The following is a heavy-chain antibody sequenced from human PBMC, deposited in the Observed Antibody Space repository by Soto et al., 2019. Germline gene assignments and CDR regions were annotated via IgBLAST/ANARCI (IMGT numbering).Heavy chain of an antibody. J-gene: IGHJ4*02. V-gene: IGHV1-69*12. D-gene: IGHD2-15*01. CDR2: IIPMFGIT. Sequence: QVQLVQSGAEVKKPGSSVKVSCNVSGGTLSSYGFNWVRQAPGQGLEWMGGIIPMFGITNHTQKFQDRITVRADASMTSATMGPRSPAGPATGIYYSESDRSEARVDGGQGTLLTFSS. CDR3: ESDRSEARVD. CDR1: GGTLSSYG.